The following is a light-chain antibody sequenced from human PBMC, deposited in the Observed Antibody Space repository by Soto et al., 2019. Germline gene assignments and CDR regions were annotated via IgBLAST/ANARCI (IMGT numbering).Light chain of an antibody. Sequence: IQMTQSSSTLTGSVADRVTITCLPSQNISSLLAWYQQKTGKAPKLPIYKPSTLKSGVPLRFSGSGSGTEFTLTISSLQPDDFATYYCQHSNSYSEAFGQGTKVDI. CDR2: KPS. CDR1: QNISSL. V-gene: IGKV1-5*03. CDR3: QHSNSYSEA. J-gene: IGKJ1*01.